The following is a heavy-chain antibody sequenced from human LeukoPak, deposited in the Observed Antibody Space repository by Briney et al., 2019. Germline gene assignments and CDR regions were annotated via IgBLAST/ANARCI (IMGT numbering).Heavy chain of an antibody. CDR2: IYYSGST. Sequence: PSETLSPTCTVSGGSISSSSYYWGWIRQPPGKGLEWIGSIYYSGSTYYNPSLKSRVTISVDTSKNQFSLKLSSVTAADTAVYYCARQLDYSSFDYWGQGTLVTVSS. J-gene: IGHJ4*02. V-gene: IGHV4-39*01. CDR3: ARQLDYSSFDY. CDR1: GGSISSSSYY. D-gene: IGHD4-11*01.